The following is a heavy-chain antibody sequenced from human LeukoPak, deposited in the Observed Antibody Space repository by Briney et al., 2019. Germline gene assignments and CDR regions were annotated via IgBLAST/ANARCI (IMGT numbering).Heavy chain of an antibody. V-gene: IGHV3-30*18. J-gene: IGHJ4*02. D-gene: IGHD3-22*01. Sequence: GGSLRLSCAASTFTFSSYGMHWVRQAPGKGLECVAVTAYDGSNKYYADSVKGRFTISRDNSKNTLYLKMNSLRAEDTAVYYCAKNFGYYYDSSGYYFPPVDYWGQGTLVTVSS. CDR2: TAYDGSNK. CDR1: TFTFSSYG. CDR3: AKNFGYYYDSSGYYFPPVDY.